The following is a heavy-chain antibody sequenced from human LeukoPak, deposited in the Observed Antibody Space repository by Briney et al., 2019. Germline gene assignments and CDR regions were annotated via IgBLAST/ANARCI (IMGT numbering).Heavy chain of an antibody. J-gene: IGHJ4*02. CDR2: ISSSSSTI. CDR1: GFTFSSYS. V-gene: IGHV3-48*01. D-gene: IGHD3-16*01. CDR3: ARDYWGSSSY. Sequence: GGSLRLSCAASGFTFSSYSMNWVRQAPGKGLEWVSYISSSSSTIYYADSVKGRFTISRDNAKNSLYLQMNSLRAEDTAVYYCARDYWGSSSYWGQGTLVTVSS.